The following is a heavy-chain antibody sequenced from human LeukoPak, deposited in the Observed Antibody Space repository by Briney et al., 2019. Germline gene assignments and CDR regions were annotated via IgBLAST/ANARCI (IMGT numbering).Heavy chain of an antibody. CDR3: ARDPGGTAAEDY. CDR1: GFTFSDHY. CDR2: SKNKANSYIT. V-gene: IGHV3-72*01. D-gene: IGHD6-13*01. Sequence: GGSLRLSCAASGFTFSDHYMDWVRQAPGKGLEWVGRSKNKANSYITQYAAFVQGRFTISRDNAKNSLYLQMNSLRAEDTAVYYCARDPGGTAAEDYWGQGTLVTVSS. J-gene: IGHJ4*02.